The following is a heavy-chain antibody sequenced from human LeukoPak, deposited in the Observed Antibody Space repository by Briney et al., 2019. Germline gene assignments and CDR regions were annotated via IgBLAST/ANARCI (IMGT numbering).Heavy chain of an antibody. J-gene: IGHJ6*03. CDR1: DGSFSDYY. CDR3: ARGVRGSTSWNSYYNYFYLDV. V-gene: IGHV4-34*01. CDR2: INYSGRT. Sequence: SETLSLTCAVFDGSFSDYYWSWVRQPPGEGLEWIGEINYSGRTNYYPSLTSRATLSIDTSKNQFSLKLSSVTVADTAVYYCARGVRGSTSWNSYYNYFYLDVWGKGTTVTVSS. D-gene: IGHD1-7*01.